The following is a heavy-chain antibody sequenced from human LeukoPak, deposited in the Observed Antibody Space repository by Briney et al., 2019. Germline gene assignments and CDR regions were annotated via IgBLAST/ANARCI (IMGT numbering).Heavy chain of an antibody. CDR1: GFTFSNYW. Sequence: GGSLRLSCVVSGFTFSNYWMSWVRQAPGKGLEWVANINLGGRQRFYVDSVKGRFTISRASTENSLYLQMNSLRVEDTAVYYCARDSGWYTHDYWGQGTLVTVSS. V-gene: IGHV3-7*01. CDR3: ARDSGWYTHDY. CDR2: INLGGRQR. D-gene: IGHD6-19*01. J-gene: IGHJ4*02.